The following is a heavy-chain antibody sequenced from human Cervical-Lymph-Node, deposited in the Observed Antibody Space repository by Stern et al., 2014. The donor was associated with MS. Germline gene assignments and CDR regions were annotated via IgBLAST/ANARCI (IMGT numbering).Heavy chain of an antibody. V-gene: IGHV3-66*01. J-gene: IGHJ5*02. Sequence: EVQLVESGGHLVQPGGSLRLSCAASGVSVSASYMNWLRQAPGKGLEWVSMIHTIGTTYYADSVKGRFIISRDISDNTVSLQMNNLRAEDTATYYCAIEIAARRLDPWGQGTLVIVSS. D-gene: IGHD6-6*01. CDR3: AIEIAARRLDP. CDR1: GVSVSASY. CDR2: IHTIGTT.